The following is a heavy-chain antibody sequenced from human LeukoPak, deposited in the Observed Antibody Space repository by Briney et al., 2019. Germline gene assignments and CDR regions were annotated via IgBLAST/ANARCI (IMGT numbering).Heavy chain of an antibody. CDR2: IYTSGST. CDR3: ARALYGYGGNSDYNWFDP. V-gene: IGHV4-61*02. CDR1: GGSISSGSYF. Sequence: PSETLSLTCTVSGGSISSGSYFWSWIRQPAGKGLEWIGRIYTSGSTNYNPSLKSRVTISVDTSKNQFSLKLSSVTAADTAVYYCARALYGYGGNSDYNWFDPWGQGTLVTVSS. D-gene: IGHD4-23*01. J-gene: IGHJ5*02.